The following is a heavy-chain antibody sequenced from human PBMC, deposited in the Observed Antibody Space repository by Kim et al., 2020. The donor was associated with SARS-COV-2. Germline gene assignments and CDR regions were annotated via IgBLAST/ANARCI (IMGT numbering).Heavy chain of an antibody. CDR1: GFTFSSYA. J-gene: IGHJ4*02. CDR2: ISGSGGST. V-gene: IGHV3-23*01. CDR3: AKARAYSSSSYYFDY. D-gene: IGHD6-6*01. Sequence: GGSLRLSCAASGFTFSSYAMSWVRQAPGKGLEWVSAISGSGGSTYYADSVKGRFTISRDNSKNTLYLQMNSLRAEDTAVYYCAKARAYSSSSYYFDYWGQGTLVTVSS.